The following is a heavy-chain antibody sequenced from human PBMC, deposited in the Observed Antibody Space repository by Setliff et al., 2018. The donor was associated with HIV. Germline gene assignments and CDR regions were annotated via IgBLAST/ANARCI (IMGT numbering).Heavy chain of an antibody. J-gene: IGHJ6*03. CDR3: ARAMGANWSYYYYMDV. CDR2: VDYTGST. V-gene: IGHV4-39*07. D-gene: IGHD1-26*01. CDR1: GGSISTSNYY. Sequence: SETLSLTCTVSGGSISTSNYYWGWVRQPPGKGLEWVGNVDYTGSTYYNPSLKSRVTISIDTSKKQRSLKLNSVTAADTAVYYCARAMGANWSYYYYMDVWGKGTTVTVSS.